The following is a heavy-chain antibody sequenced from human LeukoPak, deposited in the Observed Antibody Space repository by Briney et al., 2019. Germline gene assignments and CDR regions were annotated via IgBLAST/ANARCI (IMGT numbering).Heavy chain of an antibody. D-gene: IGHD5-18*01. Sequence: SQTLSLTCTVSGGSISSGSYYWSWIRQPAGKGLEWIGRIYTSGSTNYNPSLKSRVTISVDTSKNQFSLKLSSVTAADTAVYYCARDSGDTATDWYFDLWGRGTLVTVSS. CDR3: ARDSGDTATDWYFDL. V-gene: IGHV4-61*02. CDR2: IYTSGST. J-gene: IGHJ2*01. CDR1: GGSISSGSYY.